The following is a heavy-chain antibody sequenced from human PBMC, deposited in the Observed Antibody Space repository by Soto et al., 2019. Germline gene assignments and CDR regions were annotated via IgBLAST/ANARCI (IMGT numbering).Heavy chain of an antibody. V-gene: IGHV1-18*01. CDR2: ISAYNGNK. D-gene: IGHD3-9*01. J-gene: IGHJ3*02. CDR1: GTTFPSYV. Sequence: QVRLVQPGAGVKNPGPPVRVSCKASGTTFPSYVISWVRQAPGQGLGWMGWISAYNGNKNYAQKLQGRVTMTTDTSTSTAYMELRSLRSDDTAVYYCARVLVLTGLNAFDIWGQGTMVTVSS. CDR3: ARVLVLTGLNAFDI.